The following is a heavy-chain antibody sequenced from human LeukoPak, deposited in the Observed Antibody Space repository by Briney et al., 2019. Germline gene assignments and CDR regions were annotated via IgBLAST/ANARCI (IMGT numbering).Heavy chain of an antibody. CDR2: IWYDGSNK. CDR1: GFTFSSHA. D-gene: IGHD4-17*01. Sequence: GGSLRLSCAASGFTFSSHAMNWVRQAPGKGLEWVAGIWYDGSNKYYADSVKGRFTISRDNSKNTLYLQMNNLTAEDTTVHYCARTTVTGGYYYGMDVWGQGTTVTVSS. J-gene: IGHJ6*02. V-gene: IGHV3-33*08. CDR3: ARTTVTGGYYYGMDV.